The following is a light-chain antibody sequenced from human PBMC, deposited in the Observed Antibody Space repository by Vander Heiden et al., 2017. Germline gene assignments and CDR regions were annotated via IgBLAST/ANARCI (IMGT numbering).Light chain of an antibody. V-gene: IGKV1-33*01. J-gene: IGKJ5*01. CDR2: DAS. Sequence: DIQMTQSPSSLSASVGDRVTITCQASQDISNYLNWYQQKPGKAPKLLIYDASNLETAVPSRFSGSGSGTDFTFTISSLQPEDIATYYCQQYDNLLITFGQGTRLEIK. CDR3: QQYDNLLIT. CDR1: QDISNY.